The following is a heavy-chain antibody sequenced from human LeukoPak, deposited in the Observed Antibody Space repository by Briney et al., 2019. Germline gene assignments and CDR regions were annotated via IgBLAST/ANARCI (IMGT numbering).Heavy chain of an antibody. CDR2: ISYDGSNK. J-gene: IGHJ4*02. CDR3: ARDDYGDYADHFDY. D-gene: IGHD4-17*01. CDR1: GFTFSSYA. V-gene: IGHV3-30-3*01. Sequence: GGSLRLSCAASGFTFSSYAMHWVRQAPGKGLGWVAVISYDGSNKYYADSVKGRFTISRDNSKNTLYLQMNSLRAEDTAVYYCARDDYGDYADHFDYWGQGTLVTVSS.